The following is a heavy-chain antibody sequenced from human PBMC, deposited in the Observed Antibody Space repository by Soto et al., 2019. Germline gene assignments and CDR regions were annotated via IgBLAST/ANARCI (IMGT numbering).Heavy chain of an antibody. D-gene: IGHD3-22*01. Sequence: PSETLSLTCTVSGGSLSSGDYYWSWILQPPGKGLEWIGNIYYSGSTNYNPSLKSRVTISVDTSKNQFSLRLSSVTAADTAVYYCARDARYYDSGDLHWGQGTTVTVSS. CDR2: IYYSGST. CDR1: GGSLSSGDYY. J-gene: IGHJ6*02. CDR3: ARDARYYDSGDLH. V-gene: IGHV4-30-4*01.